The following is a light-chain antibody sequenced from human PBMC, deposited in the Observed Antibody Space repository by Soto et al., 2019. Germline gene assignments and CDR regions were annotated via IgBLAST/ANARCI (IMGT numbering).Light chain of an antibody. CDR2: GAS. Sequence: EIVLTQSPGTLSLSPGERATLSCRASQSVSSSYLAWYQQKPGQAPSLLIYGASTRATGTPARFSGSGSGTEFTLTISSLQSEDFAAYYCQQYIRWPLTFGGGTKVDIK. V-gene: IGKV3-15*01. CDR1: QSVSSSY. J-gene: IGKJ4*01. CDR3: QQYIRWPLT.